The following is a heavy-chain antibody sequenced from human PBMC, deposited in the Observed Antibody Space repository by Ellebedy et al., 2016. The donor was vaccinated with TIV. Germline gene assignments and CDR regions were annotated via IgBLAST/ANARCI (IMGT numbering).Heavy chain of an antibody. J-gene: IGHJ4*02. CDR1: GYIFTSYH. D-gene: IGHD3-10*01. V-gene: IGHV1-46*01. CDR2: INANGGST. CDR3: ARELHGSGSYHYDY. Sequence: AASVKVSCKASGYIFTSYHIHWVRQAPGQGLEGMGAINANGGSTGYAQKYQGRVTMTRDTSTSTVHMELSSLSSEDTAVYYCARELHGSGSYHYDYWGQGTLVTVSS.